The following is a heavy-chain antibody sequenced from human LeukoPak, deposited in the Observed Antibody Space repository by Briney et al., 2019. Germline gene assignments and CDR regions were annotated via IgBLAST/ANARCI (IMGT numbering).Heavy chain of an antibody. J-gene: IGHJ6*02. CDR1: GFTFSRYW. V-gene: IGHV3-74*01. CDR2: IDTDGSDT. CDR3: GREDRFGYNYAYGLDV. D-gene: IGHD5-18*01. Sequence: PGGSLRLSCAASGFTFSRYWMHWVRQAPGPGLVRVSRIDTDGSDTTYADSVKGRFTISRDNAKNTLYLQMSSLRAEDTAVYYCGREDRFGYNYAYGLDVWGPGTTVTVS.